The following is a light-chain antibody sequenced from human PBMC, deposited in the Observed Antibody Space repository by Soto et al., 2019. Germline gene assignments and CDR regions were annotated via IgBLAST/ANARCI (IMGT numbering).Light chain of an antibody. Sequence: DIQMTQSPSSLSASVGDRVTITCRASQSISYYLHWYQQKPGKAPKLLIYAASNLQSGVPSRFSASGSGTDFTLTLNSLQPEDFATYYCQQYGFSPFTFGPGTKVDIK. CDR2: AAS. CDR1: QSISYY. V-gene: IGKV1-39*01. J-gene: IGKJ3*01. CDR3: QQYGFSPFT.